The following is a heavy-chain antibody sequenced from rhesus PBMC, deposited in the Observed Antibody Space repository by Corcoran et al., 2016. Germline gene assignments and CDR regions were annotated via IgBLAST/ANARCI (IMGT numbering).Heavy chain of an antibody. Sequence: QVQLQESGPGLVKPSETLSLTCAVSGYSISSGYYWGWIRQPPGKGLEDIGYISGSSGSTYYTPSLKCRVTISKDTSKNQLSLKLSSVTAADTAVYYCARLGGYSYLDYWGQGVLVTVSS. D-gene: IGHD5-42*01. V-gene: IGHV4-99*01. CDR1: GYSISSGYY. J-gene: IGHJ4*01. CDR3: ARLGGYSYLDY. CDR2: ISGSSGST.